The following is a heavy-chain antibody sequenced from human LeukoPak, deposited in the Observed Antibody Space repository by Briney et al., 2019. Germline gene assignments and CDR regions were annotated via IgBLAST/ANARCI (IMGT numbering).Heavy chain of an antibody. Sequence: PGGSLPLSCAASGFTFSSYAMHWVRQAPGKGLEWVAVISYDGSNKFYADSVKGRFTISRDNSKNTLSLQMNCLGADGTALYYFSRASGSYYFDYWGQGTLVTVPS. CDR2: ISYDGSNK. D-gene: IGHD1-26*01. J-gene: IGHJ4*02. CDR3: SRASGSYYFDY. V-gene: IGHV3-30*04. CDR1: GFTFSSYA.